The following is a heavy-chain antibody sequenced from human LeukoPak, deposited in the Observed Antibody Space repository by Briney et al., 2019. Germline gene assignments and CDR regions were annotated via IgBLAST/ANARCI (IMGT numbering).Heavy chain of an antibody. D-gene: IGHD3-9*01. CDR1: GYTFTSYD. V-gene: IGHV1-8*01. J-gene: IGHJ5*02. Sequence: ASVKVSCKASGYTFTSYDINWVRQATGQGLEWMGWMNPNSGNTGYAQKFQGRVTMTRSTSISTAYMELSSLRSEDTAVYYCARVRYFDWTDLYNWFDPWGQGTLVTVSS. CDR3: ARVRYFDWTDLYNWFDP. CDR2: MNPNSGNT.